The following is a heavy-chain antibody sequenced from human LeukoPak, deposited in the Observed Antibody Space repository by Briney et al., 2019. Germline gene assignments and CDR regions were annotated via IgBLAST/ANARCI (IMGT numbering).Heavy chain of an antibody. J-gene: IGHJ4*02. CDR3: SRCLMGELTPFDY. D-gene: IGHD3-16*01. V-gene: IGHV1-46*01. CDR1: GYTFTSYY. CDR2: INPTGCST. Sequence: ASVTVSCKASGYTFTSYYMHWVRQAPGQGLELMGIINPTGCSTSYAQKFQGRVTMTSYTSTSAVYMELSSIRSEDTAGYYCSRCLMGELTPFDYRGQGSLVTV.